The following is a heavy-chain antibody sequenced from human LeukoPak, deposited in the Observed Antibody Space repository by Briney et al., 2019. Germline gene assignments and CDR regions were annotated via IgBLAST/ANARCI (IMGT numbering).Heavy chain of an antibody. Sequence: SETLSLTCAVSGHSISSDYLWGWIRQPPGKGLEWIGTFFHSGSTFYNPSVKRRVTISLDTSKNQFSLRLSSVTAADTAVYYCARRSGSGWNYFDSWGQGTLVTVSS. CDR1: GHSISSDYL. J-gene: IGHJ4*02. D-gene: IGHD6-19*01. CDR2: FFHSGST. CDR3: ARRSGSGWNYFDS. V-gene: IGHV4-38-2*01.